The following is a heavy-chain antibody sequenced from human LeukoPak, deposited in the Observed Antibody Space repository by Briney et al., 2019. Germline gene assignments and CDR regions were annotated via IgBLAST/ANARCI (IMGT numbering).Heavy chain of an antibody. CDR2: ISWNSGSI. CDR1: GFTFSSYA. D-gene: IGHD3-22*01. CDR3: AKSRNYYDSSGLDY. V-gene: IGHV3-9*01. J-gene: IGHJ4*02. Sequence: PGGSLRLSCAASGFTFSSYAMSWVRQAPGKGLEWVSGISWNSGSIGYADSVKGRFTISRDNAKNSLYLQMNSLRAEDTALYYCAKSRNYYDSSGLDYWGQGTLVTVSS.